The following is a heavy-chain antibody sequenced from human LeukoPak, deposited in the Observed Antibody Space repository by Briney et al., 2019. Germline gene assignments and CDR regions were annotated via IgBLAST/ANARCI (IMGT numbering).Heavy chain of an antibody. CDR2: ISWNSGSI. Sequence: SLRLSCAASGFTFDGYAMHWVRQAPGKGLEWVSGISWNSGSIGYADSVKGRFTISRDNAKNSLYLQMNSLRAEDTAVYYCACRRWKTSAVDYWGQGTLVTVSS. V-gene: IGHV3-9*01. CDR3: ACRRWKTSAVDY. J-gene: IGHJ4*02. CDR1: GFTFDGYA. D-gene: IGHD4-23*01.